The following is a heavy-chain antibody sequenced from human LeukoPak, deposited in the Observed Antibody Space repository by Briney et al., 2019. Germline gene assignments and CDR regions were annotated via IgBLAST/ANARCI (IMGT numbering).Heavy chain of an antibody. Sequence: PSETLSLTCTVSGGSISSYYWSWIRQPPGKGLEWIGYIYYSGSTNYNPSLKSRVTISVDTSKNQFSLKLSSVTAADTAVYYCARHRSAARNAFDIWGQGTMVTVSS. V-gene: IGHV4-59*08. CDR3: ARHRSAARNAFDI. J-gene: IGHJ3*02. D-gene: IGHD6-6*01. CDR1: GGSISSYY. CDR2: IYYSGST.